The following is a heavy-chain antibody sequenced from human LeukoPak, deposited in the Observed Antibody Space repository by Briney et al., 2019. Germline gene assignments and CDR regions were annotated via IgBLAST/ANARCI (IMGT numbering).Heavy chain of an antibody. V-gene: IGHV1-69*04. Sequence: SVKVSCKASGGTFSSYAISWVRQAPGQGLEWMGRIIPILGIANYAQKFQGRVTITADKSTSTAYMELSSLRSEDTAVYYCASIYSSYDYGSDYWGQGTLVTVSS. D-gene: IGHD5-12*01. CDR2: IIPILGIA. CDR1: GGTFSSYA. J-gene: IGHJ4*02. CDR3: ASIYSSYDYGSDY.